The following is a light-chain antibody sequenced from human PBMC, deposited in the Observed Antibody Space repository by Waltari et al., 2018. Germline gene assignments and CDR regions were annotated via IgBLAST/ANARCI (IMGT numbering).Light chain of an antibody. Sequence: DIQMTQSPSILSASVGDRVTIACRASQFITTSLAWYQRKPGKPPQLLCYEASSLESGVPSRFSGSGSGTEFTLTISSLQPDDFATYYCQQYKDMWTFGQGTKVEIK. CDR2: EAS. CDR1: QFITTS. V-gene: IGKV1-5*03. CDR3: QQYKDMWT. J-gene: IGKJ1*01.